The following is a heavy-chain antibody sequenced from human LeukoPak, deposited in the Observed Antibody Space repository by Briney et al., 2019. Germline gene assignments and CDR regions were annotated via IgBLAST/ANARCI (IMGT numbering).Heavy chain of an antibody. CDR2: MRFNCCST. J-gene: IGHJ4*02. CDR3: AKDRGYSSGWAPYYFDY. D-gene: IGHD6-19*01. CDR1: LLIFSLWA. Sequence: GLSQRLSCASWLLIFSLWALIWVRHASAKGLVCGLAMRFNCCSTFYADSVERRFTISRDNTKNTLYLQMNSLRAEDTAVYYCAKDRGYSSGWAPYYFDYWGQGTLVTVSS. V-gene: IGHV3-23*01.